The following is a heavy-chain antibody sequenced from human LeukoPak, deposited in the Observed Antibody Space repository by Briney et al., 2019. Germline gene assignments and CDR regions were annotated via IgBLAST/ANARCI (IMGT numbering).Heavy chain of an antibody. CDR1: GITLSDFW. CDR3: TRRSTI. D-gene: IGHD5-24*01. CDR2: IKAKIHGETI. Sequence: GGSLRLSCAASGITLSDFWFSWVRQAPGKGLEWVARIKAKIHGETIDYAAPVRGRFIISRDDSRNTVYLQMNSLKFEDTAMYHCTRRSTIWGRGTRVTVSS. J-gene: IGHJ4*02. V-gene: IGHV3-15*01.